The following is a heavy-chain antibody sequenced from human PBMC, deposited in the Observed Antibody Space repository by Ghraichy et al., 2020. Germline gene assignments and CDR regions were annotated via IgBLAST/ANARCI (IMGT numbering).Heavy chain of an antibody. D-gene: IGHD3-10*02. CDR2: IYSGGST. CDR1: GFTVSSNY. V-gene: IGHV3-53*01. J-gene: IGHJ3*02. CDR3: ARRGLGVRTFDI. Sequence: GGSLRLSCAASGFTVSSNYMSWVRQAPGKGLEWVSVIYSGGSTYYADSVKGRFTISRDNSKNTLYLQMNSLRAEDTAVYYCARRGLGVRTFDIWGQGTMVTVSS.